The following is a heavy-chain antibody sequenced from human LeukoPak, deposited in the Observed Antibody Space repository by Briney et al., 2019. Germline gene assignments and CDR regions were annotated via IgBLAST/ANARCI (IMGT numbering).Heavy chain of an antibody. J-gene: IGHJ4*02. CDR3: ARVGFDWLLPNDY. CDR2: IKQDGSET. V-gene: IGHV3-7*01. D-gene: IGHD3-9*01. CDR1: EFTFSHHW. Sequence: GGSLRLSCAASEFTFSHHWMTWVRQAPGKGLELVANIKQDGSETYYVDSVKGRFTISRDNAKNSLYLQMNSLRAEDTAVYYCARVGFDWLLPNDYWGQGTLVTVSS.